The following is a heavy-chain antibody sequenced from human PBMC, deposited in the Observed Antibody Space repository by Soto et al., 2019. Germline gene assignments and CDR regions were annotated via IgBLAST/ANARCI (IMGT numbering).Heavy chain of an antibody. CDR3: ARRAAAGHNDY. CDR2: FSSSTGTI. Sequence: GGSLRLSCAASGFTFSSYSVNWVRQAPGKGLEWVSYFSSSTGTIYYADSVKGRFTISRDNAQNSLYLQMNGLRAEDTAVYYCARRAAAGHNDYWGQGTLVTVSS. D-gene: IGHD6-13*01. CDR1: GFTFSSYS. J-gene: IGHJ4*02. V-gene: IGHV3-48*01.